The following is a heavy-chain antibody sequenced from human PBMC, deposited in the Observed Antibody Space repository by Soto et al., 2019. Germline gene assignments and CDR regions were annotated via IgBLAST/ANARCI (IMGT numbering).Heavy chain of an antibody. CDR1: GGSISSSSYY. D-gene: IGHD3-22*01. J-gene: IGHJ4*02. Sequence: SETLSLTCTVSGGSISSSSYYWGWIRQPPGKGLEWIGSIYYSGSTYYNPSLKSRVTISVDTSKNQFSLKLSSVTAADTAVYYCARPTNYYDSSGYSAGSYYFDYWGQGTLXTVSS. CDR2: IYYSGST. V-gene: IGHV4-39*01. CDR3: ARPTNYYDSSGYSAGSYYFDY.